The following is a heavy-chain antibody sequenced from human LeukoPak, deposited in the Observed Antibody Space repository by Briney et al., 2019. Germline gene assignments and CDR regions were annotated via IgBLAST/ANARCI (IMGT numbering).Heavy chain of an antibody. Sequence: EGSLRLSCAASGFTFSSYGMHWVRQAPGKGLEWVAVIWYDGSNKYYADSVKGRYTISRDNSKNTLYLQMNSLRAEDTAVYYCARDRRYSSDWYGVVLGYWGQGTLVTVSS. V-gene: IGHV3-33*01. CDR2: IWYDGSNK. D-gene: IGHD6-19*01. CDR3: ARDRRYSSDWYGVVLGY. CDR1: GFTFSSYG. J-gene: IGHJ4*02.